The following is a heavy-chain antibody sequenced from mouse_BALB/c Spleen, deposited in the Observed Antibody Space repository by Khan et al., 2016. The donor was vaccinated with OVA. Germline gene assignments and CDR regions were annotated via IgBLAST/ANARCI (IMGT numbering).Heavy chain of an antibody. J-gene: IGHJ4*01. CDR2: ITTHSGDT. CDR1: GYTFTDSG. CDR3: ERLARRLDY. V-gene: IGHV1S137*01. Sequence: QVQLQQPGPELVRPGVTVKISCKGSGYTFTDSGMHWVRQSPAKSLEWIGVITTHSGDTKYNQKFKGKATITVDKSSNTAYMELARLTSEESAIYYCERLARRLDYWGQGTSVTVSS.